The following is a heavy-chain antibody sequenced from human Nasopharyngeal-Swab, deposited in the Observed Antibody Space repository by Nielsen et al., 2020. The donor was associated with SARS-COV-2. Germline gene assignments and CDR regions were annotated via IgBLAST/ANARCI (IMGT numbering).Heavy chain of an antibody. J-gene: IGHJ6*03. CDR1: GFTVSSNY. Sequence: GESLKIFCAASGFTVSSNYMNWVRQPPGKGLEWISVLYSGGNTYYAGSVKGRFTISRDNSKSTLYLQMNNLRAEDTAVYYCARSRNYYYYMDVWGKGTTVTVSS. CDR3: ARSRNYYYYMDV. CDR2: LYSGGNT. V-gene: IGHV3-66*01.